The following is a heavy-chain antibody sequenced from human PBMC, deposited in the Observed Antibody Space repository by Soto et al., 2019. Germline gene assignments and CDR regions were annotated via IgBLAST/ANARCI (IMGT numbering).Heavy chain of an antibody. Sequence: QVQLVQSGAEVKKPGSSVKVSCKASGGTFSSYAISWVRQAPGQGLEWMGGIIPIFGTASYAQKFQGRVTITADESTSTAYMELSSLRSEDTAVYYCANNYYGSGSYSSYYYGMDVWGQGTTVTVSS. V-gene: IGHV1-69*01. J-gene: IGHJ6*02. CDR2: IIPIFGTA. CDR3: ANNYYGSGSYSSYYYGMDV. D-gene: IGHD3-10*01. CDR1: GGTFSSYA.